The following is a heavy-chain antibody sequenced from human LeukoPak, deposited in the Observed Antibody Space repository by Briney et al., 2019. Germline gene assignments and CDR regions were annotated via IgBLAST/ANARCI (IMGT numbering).Heavy chain of an antibody. V-gene: IGHV3-66*01. Sequence: GGSLRLSCAASGFTVSSNYMSWVRQAPGKGLEWVSVIYSGGSTYYADSVKGRFTISRDNSKNSLYLQMNSLRAEDTAVYYCAREIMGAAADNWFDPWGQGTLVTVSS. D-gene: IGHD6-13*01. CDR1: GFTVSSNY. CDR3: AREIMGAAADNWFDP. J-gene: IGHJ5*02. CDR2: IYSGGST.